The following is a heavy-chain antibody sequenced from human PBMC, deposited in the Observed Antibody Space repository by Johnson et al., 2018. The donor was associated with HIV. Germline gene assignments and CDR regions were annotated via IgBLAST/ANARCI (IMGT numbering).Heavy chain of an antibody. D-gene: IGHD2-21*01. V-gene: IGHV3-30*19. Sequence: QVQLLESGGGVVQTGGSLRLSCAASGFTFSTYAMHWVRQAPGKGLEWVAVISFDGNNKDYAECMKGRFTVPRDTSENTLSVQMNSLRREDTAVQCCARGHCGGAVWLDDVADIWGQGTMVIVSS. CDR3: ARGHCGGAVWLDDVADI. CDR1: GFTFSTYA. J-gene: IGHJ3*02. CDR2: ISFDGNNK.